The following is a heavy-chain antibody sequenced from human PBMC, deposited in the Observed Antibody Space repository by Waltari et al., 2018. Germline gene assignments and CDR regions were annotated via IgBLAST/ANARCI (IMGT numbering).Heavy chain of an antibody. D-gene: IGHD6-13*01. CDR2: IGSSGSTK. V-gene: IGHV3-11*01. J-gene: IGHJ4*02. Sequence: QVQLVESGGGLVKPGGCLRLSGAASGFIFRDYYMNWIRQAPGKGLEWVSNIGSSGSTKSYAYSVRGRFTISRDNAKKSLYLQMNSLRADDTAVYFCARPSGDTNSWYGGDYFDYWGQGTLVTVSS. CDR1: GFIFRDYY. CDR3: ARPSGDTNSWYGGDYFDY.